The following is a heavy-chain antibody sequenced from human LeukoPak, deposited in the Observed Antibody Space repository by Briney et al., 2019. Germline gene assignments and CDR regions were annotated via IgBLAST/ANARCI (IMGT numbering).Heavy chain of an antibody. CDR2: ISGSGSTR. CDR1: GFTFTTYE. V-gene: IGHV3-48*03. CDR3: ARLAVAGNFVFDY. J-gene: IGHJ4*02. Sequence: GGSLRLSCAASGFTFTTYEMNWVRQAPGKGLEWVSYISGSGSTRSYADSVKGQFTISRDNAKNSLYLQMNSLRAEDTAVYYCARLAVAGNFVFDYWGQGTLVAVSS. D-gene: IGHD6-19*01.